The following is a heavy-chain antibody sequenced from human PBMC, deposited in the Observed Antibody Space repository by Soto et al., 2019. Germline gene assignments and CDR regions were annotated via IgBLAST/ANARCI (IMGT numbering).Heavy chain of an antibody. CDR3: TFAPNWTYQLTRY. Sequence: FPVKVARKAAGGRMCIAAGNRGRLATGKGLEWRGGIVPMNGSPKYAQGFQGRVTITADGSATTVYMDLSGLKSEDTAVYYCTFAPNWTYQLTRYWARGTLVTVSS. CDR2: IVPMNGSP. CDR1: GGRMCIAA. J-gene: IGHJ4*02. D-gene: IGHD2-2*01. V-gene: IGHV1-69*01.